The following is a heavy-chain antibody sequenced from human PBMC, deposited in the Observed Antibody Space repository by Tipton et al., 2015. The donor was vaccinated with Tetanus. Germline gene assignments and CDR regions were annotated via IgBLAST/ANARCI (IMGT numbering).Heavy chain of an antibody. J-gene: IGHJ4*02. CDR1: GDSLSNGDYY. D-gene: IGHD6-19*01. CDR3: TRAVVGTANFDS. Sequence: TLSLTCTVSGDSLSNGDYYWSWIRQPPGKGLESIGYIYYSGSTYYNPSLKSRVTISVDTSKNQFSLTLTSVTAADTAVYYCTRAVVGTANFDSWGQGTLVTVSS. V-gene: IGHV4-30-4*01. CDR2: IYYSGST.